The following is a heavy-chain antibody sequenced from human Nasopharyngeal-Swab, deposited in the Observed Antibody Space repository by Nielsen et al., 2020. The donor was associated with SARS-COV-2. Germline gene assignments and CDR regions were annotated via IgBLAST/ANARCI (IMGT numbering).Heavy chain of an antibody. CDR3: ARDTQWELRFDY. J-gene: IGHJ4*02. CDR2: INSDGSST. V-gene: IGHV3-74*01. Sequence: GESLKISCAASGFTFSSYWMHWVRQAPGKGLVWVSRINSDGSSTSYADSVKGRFTISRDNAKHTLYLQMNSLRAEDTDVYYCARDTQWELRFDYWGQGALVTVSS. CDR1: GFTFSSYW. D-gene: IGHD1-26*01.